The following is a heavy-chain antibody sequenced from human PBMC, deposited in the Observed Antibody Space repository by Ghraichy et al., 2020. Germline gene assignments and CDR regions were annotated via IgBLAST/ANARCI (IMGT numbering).Heavy chain of an antibody. Sequence: GGSLRLSCAVSGFTFRTYWMAWVRQAPGKGLEWVASIKEDTTETYELDSVKGRFTISRDNAKNSLWLQMDSLRGEDTAVYYCVRGGWELDFWGQGTLVTVSS. V-gene: IGHV3-7*03. CDR3: VRGGWELDF. J-gene: IGHJ4*02. CDR1: GFTFRTYW. D-gene: IGHD1-26*01. CDR2: IKEDTTET.